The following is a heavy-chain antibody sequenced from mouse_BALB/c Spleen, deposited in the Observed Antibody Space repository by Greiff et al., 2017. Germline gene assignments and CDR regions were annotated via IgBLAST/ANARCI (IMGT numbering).Heavy chain of an antibody. CDR1: GYSITSDYA. D-gene: IGHD1-1*01. Sequence: EVQLQQSGPGLVKPSQSLSLTCTVTGYSITSDYAWNWIRQFPGNKLEWMGYISYSGSTSYNPSLKSRISITRDTSKNQFFLQLNSVTTEDTATYYCARWNFITTVGLDYWGQGTTLTVSS. V-gene: IGHV3-2*02. CDR3: ARWNFITTVGLDY. J-gene: IGHJ2*01. CDR2: ISYSGST.